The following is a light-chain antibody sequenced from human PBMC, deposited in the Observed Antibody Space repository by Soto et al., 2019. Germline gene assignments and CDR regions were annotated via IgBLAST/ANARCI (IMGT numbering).Light chain of an antibody. J-gene: IGLJ1*01. V-gene: IGLV2-8*01. CDR2: EVN. CDR3: LSYGGSNNYV. Sequence: QSVLTQPPSASESPGQSVTISCTGTTSDVGGYHYVSWYQHHPGRAPKLLIYEVNKRPPGVPGRFSGSKSGNTASLTVSGLQADDEADYYCLSYGGSNNYVFGTGTELTVL. CDR1: TSDVGGYHY.